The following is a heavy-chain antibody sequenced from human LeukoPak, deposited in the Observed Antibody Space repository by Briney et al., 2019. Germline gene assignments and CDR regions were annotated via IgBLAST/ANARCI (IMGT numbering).Heavy chain of an antibody. CDR2: ISGSGGST. J-gene: IGHJ4*02. V-gene: IGHV3-23*01. D-gene: IGHD6-6*01. CDR1: GFTFNSYA. CDR3: ARERAARPREDFVIDY. Sequence: GGSLRLSCAASGFTFNSYAMSWVRQAPGKGPEWVSAISGSGGSTYYADSVKGRFTISRDNPKNTLYLQMHSLRAEDTAVYYCARERAARPREDFVIDYWGQGTLVTVSS.